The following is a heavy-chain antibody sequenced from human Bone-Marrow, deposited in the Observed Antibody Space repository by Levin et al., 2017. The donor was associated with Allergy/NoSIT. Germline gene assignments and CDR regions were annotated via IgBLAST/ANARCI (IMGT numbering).Heavy chain of an antibody. CDR3: ARPLGGVIERGGDDAFDV. J-gene: IGHJ3*01. V-gene: IGHV4-59*01. CDR2: ISHSGNT. Sequence: SQTLSLTCTVSGGSISSYYWSWIRQPPGKGLECLGYISHSGNTNYNPSLKSRVTISSDTSKNQFSLKLTSVTAADTAGYYCARPLGGVIERGGDDAFDVWGLGTMVTVSS. CDR1: GGSISSYY. D-gene: IGHD3-16*02.